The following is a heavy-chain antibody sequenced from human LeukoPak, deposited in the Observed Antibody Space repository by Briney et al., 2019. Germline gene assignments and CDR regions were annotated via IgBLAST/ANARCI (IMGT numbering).Heavy chain of an antibody. CDR3: ARIRDGSGSPSAYFDY. V-gene: IGHV3-66*01. CDR1: GFTVSSNY. CDR2: IYSGGST. Sequence: GGSLRLSCAASGFTVSSNYMSWVRQAPGKGLEWVSVIYSGGSTYYADSVKGRFTISRDNSKNTLYLQMNSLRAEDTAVYYCARIRDGSGSPSAYFDYWGQGTLVTVSS. D-gene: IGHD3-10*01. J-gene: IGHJ4*02.